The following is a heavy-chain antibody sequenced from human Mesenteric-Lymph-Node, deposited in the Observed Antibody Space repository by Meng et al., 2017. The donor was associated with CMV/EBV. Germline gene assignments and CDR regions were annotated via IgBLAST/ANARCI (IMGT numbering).Heavy chain of an antibody. J-gene: IGHJ6*02. CDR1: GGSFSGYY. Sequence: SQTLSLTCAVYGGSFSGYYWSWIRQPPGKGLEWIGNIYHYGTTYYNPSLKSRVTISVDTSKNQFSLKLSSVTAADTAVYYCARYDLTPYYYYGMDVWGQGTTVTVSS. CDR3: ARYDLTPYYYYGMDV. D-gene: IGHD3-3*01. V-gene: IGHV4-34*01. CDR2: IYHYGTT.